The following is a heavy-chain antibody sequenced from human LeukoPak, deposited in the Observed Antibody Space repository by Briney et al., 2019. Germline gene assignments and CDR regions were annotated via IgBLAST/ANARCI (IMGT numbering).Heavy chain of an antibody. D-gene: IGHD5-12*01. V-gene: IGHV4-4*02. CDR2: VNLQGST. CDR3: AKSRVGYDY. J-gene: IGHJ4*02. Sequence: SGTLSLTCGVSGGSITNTNYWTWVRQPPGKGLEWIGEVNLQGSTNYNPSLMGRVAIAVDTSENHISLQLTSVTAADTAVYYCAKSRVGYDYWGQGTLVTVSS. CDR1: GGSITNTNY.